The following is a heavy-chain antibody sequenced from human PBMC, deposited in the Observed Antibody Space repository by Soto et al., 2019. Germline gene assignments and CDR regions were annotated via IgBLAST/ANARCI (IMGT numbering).Heavy chain of an antibody. CDR2: ISGSGGST. CDR3: ARHQDSSTWYIYPIDY. Sequence: PGGSLRLSCAASGFTFTNFVMSWVRQTPGKGLEWVLAISGSGGSTFYADSVKGRLTISRDNSKNSLFLQMNSLRAEDTTVYYCARHQDSSTWYIYPIDYWGQGTLVTVSS. V-gene: IGHV3-23*01. D-gene: IGHD6-13*01. CDR1: GFTFTNFV. J-gene: IGHJ4*02.